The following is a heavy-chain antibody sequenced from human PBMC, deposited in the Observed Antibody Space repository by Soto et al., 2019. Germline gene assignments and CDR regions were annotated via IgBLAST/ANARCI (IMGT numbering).Heavy chain of an antibody. CDR2: ISGSGGST. D-gene: IGHD2-15*01. Sequence: GGSLRLSCAASGFTFSSYAMSWVRQAPGKGLEWVSAISGSGGSTYYADSVKGRFTISRDNSKNTLYLQMNSLRAEDTAVYYCAKDRMSVVVVAAQGGFDYWGQGTLVTVSS. J-gene: IGHJ4*02. V-gene: IGHV3-23*01. CDR1: GFTFSSYA. CDR3: AKDRMSVVVVAAQGGFDY.